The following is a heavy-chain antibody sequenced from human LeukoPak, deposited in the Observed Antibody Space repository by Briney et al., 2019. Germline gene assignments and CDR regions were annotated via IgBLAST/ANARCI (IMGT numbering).Heavy chain of an antibody. V-gene: IGHV4-39*07. CDR3: ARGSGYYDSSGYYVY. J-gene: IGHJ4*02. CDR2: IYYSGST. Sequence: SETLSLTCTVSGGSISSSSYYWGWIRQPPGKGLEWIGSIYYSGSTYYNPSLKSRVTISVDTSKNQFSLKLSSVTAADTAVYYCARGSGYYDSSGYYVYWGQGTLVTVSS. CDR1: GGSISSSSYY. D-gene: IGHD3-22*01.